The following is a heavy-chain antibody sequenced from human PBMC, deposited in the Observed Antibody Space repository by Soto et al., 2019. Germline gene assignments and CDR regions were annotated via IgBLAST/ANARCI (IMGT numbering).Heavy chain of an antibody. J-gene: IGHJ4*02. CDR2: MFHSGGA. CDR3: ATGNVDSMLEY. CDR1: DGAISTYDW. V-gene: IGHV4-4*02. Sequence: AETLSLTCVVSDGAISTYDWWTVVRDPPGEGLEWIGKMFHSGGADYSPSLKSRVTISADSSKNHFSLRLTAVTAADTAVYYCATGNVDSMLEYWGQGTQVTVSS. D-gene: IGHD3-3*01.